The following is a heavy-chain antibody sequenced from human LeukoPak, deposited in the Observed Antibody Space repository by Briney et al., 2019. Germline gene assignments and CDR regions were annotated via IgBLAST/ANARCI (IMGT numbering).Heavy chain of an antibody. CDR1: GGSFSGYY. CDR2: INHSGST. D-gene: IGHD3-22*01. Sequence: NPSETLSLTCAVYGGSFSGYYWSWIRQPPGKGLEWIGEINHSGSTNYNPSLKSRVTISVDTSKNQFSLKLSSVTAADTAVYYCARLRYYDSSGYYDFDYWGQGTLVTVSS. CDR3: ARLRYYDSSGYYDFDY. V-gene: IGHV4-34*01. J-gene: IGHJ4*02.